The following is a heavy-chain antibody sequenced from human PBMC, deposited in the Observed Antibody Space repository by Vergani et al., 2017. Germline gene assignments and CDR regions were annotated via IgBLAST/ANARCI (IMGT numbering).Heavy chain of an antibody. CDR1: GFTFSSYS. CDR2: ISSSSSYI. Sequence: EVQLVESGGGLVKPGGSLRLSCAASGFTFSSYSMNWVRQAPGKGLEWVSSISSSSSYIYYADSVKGRFTISRDNAKNSLYLQMNSLRAEDTAVYYCARDRGWGSSRLDYWGQGTLVTVSS. J-gene: IGHJ4*02. D-gene: IGHD6-6*01. V-gene: IGHV3-21*01. CDR3: ARDRGWGSSRLDY.